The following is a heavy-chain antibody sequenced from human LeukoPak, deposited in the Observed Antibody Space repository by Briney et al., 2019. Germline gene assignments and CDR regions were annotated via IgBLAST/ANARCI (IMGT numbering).Heavy chain of an antibody. V-gene: IGHV4-4*02. D-gene: IGHD3-10*01. CDR2: IYHSGST. Sequence: SETLSLTCAVSGGSISSSNWWSWVRQPPGKGLEWIGEIYHSGSTNYNPSLKSRVTISVDKSKNQFSLKLSSVAAADTAVYYCVASYYYGSGSYYPVEDYWGQGTLVTVSS. CDR1: GGSISSSNW. CDR3: VASYYYGSGSYYPVEDY. J-gene: IGHJ4*02.